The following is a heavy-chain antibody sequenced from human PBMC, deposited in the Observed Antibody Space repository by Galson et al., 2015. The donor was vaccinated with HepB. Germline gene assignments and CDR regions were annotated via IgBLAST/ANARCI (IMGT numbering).Heavy chain of an antibody. Sequence: SVKVSCKASGYTFTSYGISWVRQAPGQGLEWMGWISAYNGNTNYAQKLPGRVTMTTDTSTSTAYMELRSLRSDDTAVYYCARALPGITIFGVVRGDIDYWGQGTLVTVSS. D-gene: IGHD3-3*01. CDR1: GYTFTSYG. V-gene: IGHV1-18*04. CDR3: ARALPGITIFGVVRGDIDY. CDR2: ISAYNGNT. J-gene: IGHJ4*02.